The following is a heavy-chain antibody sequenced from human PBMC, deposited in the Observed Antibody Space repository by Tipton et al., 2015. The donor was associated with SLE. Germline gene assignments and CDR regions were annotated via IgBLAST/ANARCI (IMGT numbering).Heavy chain of an antibody. J-gene: IGHJ4*02. Sequence: TLSLTCTVSGFSFSSYYWGWIRQPPGKGLEWLGTIYHSGTTYYNPSLKSRLTLSIDTSKNQFSLKLSSVTAADTAVSYCVRLELPATKADYWGPGTLVTVSS. CDR1: GFSFSSYY. D-gene: IGHD5-24*01. V-gene: IGHV4-38-2*02. CDR2: IYHSGTT. CDR3: VRLELPATKADY.